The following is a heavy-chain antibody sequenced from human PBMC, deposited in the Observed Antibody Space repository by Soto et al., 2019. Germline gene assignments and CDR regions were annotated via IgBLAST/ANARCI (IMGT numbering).Heavy chain of an antibody. CDR1: GYTFTDSF. CDR2: TNPNSGAT. CDR3: ARDLGGDDLYGPES. J-gene: IGHJ4*02. D-gene: IGHD5-12*01. Sequence: GASVKVSCKATGYTFTDSFMHWFRQAPGQGLEWMGWTNPNSGATDYAQKFQGRVTMTRDTSISTAYMELSRLKSDDTAVYYCARDLGGDDLYGPESWGQGTLVTVSS. V-gene: IGHV1-2*02.